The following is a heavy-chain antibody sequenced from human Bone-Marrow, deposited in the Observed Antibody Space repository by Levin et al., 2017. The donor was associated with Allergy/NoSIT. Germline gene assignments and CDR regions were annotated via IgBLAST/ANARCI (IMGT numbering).Heavy chain of an antibody. V-gene: IGHV2-5*02. CDR3: AHTSGSDWPHYYYYGMDV. CDR2: IYWDNDQ. CDR1: GFSLSTSGVG. Sequence: SGPTLVKPTQTLTLTCTFSGFSLSTSGVGVGWIRQPPGKALEWVAIIYWDNDQRYSPSLKSRLTITKGTSKNQVVLTLTNMGPVDTATYYCAHTSGSDWPHYYYYGMDVWGQGTTVTVSS. J-gene: IGHJ6*02. D-gene: IGHD6-19*01.